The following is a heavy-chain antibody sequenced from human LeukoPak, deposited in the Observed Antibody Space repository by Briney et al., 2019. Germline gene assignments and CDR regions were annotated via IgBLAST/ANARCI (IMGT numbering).Heavy chain of an antibody. CDR1: GFTFSSYW. V-gene: IGHV3-74*01. J-gene: IGHJ3*02. D-gene: IGHD2-2*01. CDR3: ARRGLVPAFDI. CDR2: ISGDGSST. Sequence: GGSLRLSCAASGFTFSSYWMPWVRQAPGKGLVWVSRISGDGSSTTYADAVKGRFTISRDNAKNTLYLQMSSLRGEDTAVYYCARRGLVPAFDIWGQGTMVTVAS.